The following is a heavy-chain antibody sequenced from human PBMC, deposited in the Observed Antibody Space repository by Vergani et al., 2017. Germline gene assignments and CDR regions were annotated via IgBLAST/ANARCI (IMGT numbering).Heavy chain of an antibody. CDR2: IHLSGTT. V-gene: IGHV4-30-4*08. Sequence: QVQLQESGPGLVKPSQTLSLTCTVSGGSITSGNYPWTWIRQSPGKGLEWIGYIHLSGTTYYNPSLSSLVTISLDTSRNQFSLHLRSVRAADTAVYYCARDKGKDYDYCPDAFDVWGQGTVVTV. CDR3: ARDKGKDYDYCPDAFDV. J-gene: IGHJ3*01. D-gene: IGHD5-12*01. CDR1: GGSITSGNYP.